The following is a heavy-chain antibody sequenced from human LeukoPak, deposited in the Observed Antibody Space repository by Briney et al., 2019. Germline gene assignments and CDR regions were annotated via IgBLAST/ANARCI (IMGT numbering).Heavy chain of an antibody. Sequence: PGGSLRLSCAASGFTFSSYAMSWVRQAPGKGLEWVSAISGSGGSTYYADSVKGRFTISRDNAKNSLYLQMNSLRAEDTAVYYCAREGYGDYEYYFDYWGQGTLVTVSS. D-gene: IGHD4-17*01. V-gene: IGHV3-23*01. CDR2: ISGSGGST. J-gene: IGHJ4*02. CDR1: GFTFSSYA. CDR3: AREGYGDYEYYFDY.